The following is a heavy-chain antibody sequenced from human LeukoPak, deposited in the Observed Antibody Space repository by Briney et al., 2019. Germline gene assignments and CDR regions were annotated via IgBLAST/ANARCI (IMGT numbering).Heavy chain of an antibody. CDR2: INHSGST. Sequence: SETLSLTCAVYGGSFSGYYWSWIRQPPGKGLEWIGEINHSGSTNYNPSLKSRVTISVDTSKNQFSLKLSSVTAADTAVYYCARGLKAGYCSSTSCYLGGSGFDYWGQGTLVTVSS. CDR1: GGSFSGYY. CDR3: ARGLKAGYCSSTSCYLGGSGFDY. J-gene: IGHJ4*02. V-gene: IGHV4-34*01. D-gene: IGHD2-2*01.